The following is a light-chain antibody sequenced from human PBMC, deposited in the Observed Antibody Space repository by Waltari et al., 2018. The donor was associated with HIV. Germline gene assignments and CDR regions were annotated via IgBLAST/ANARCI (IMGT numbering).Light chain of an antibody. CDR3: SAWDSSLSAWV. CDR1: SNNVGNQG. V-gene: IGLV10-54*01. Sequence: QAGLTQPPSVSKGLRQTATLTCTGNSNNVGNQGAAWLQQHQGHPPKLLSYRNNNRPSGISERLSASRSGNPASLTITGLQPEDEADYYCSAWDSSLSAWVFGGVTKLTVL. J-gene: IGLJ3*02. CDR2: RNN.